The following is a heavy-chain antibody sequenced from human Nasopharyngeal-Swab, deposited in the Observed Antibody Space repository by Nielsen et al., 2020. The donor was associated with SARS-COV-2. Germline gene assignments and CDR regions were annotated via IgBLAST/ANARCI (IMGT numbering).Heavy chain of an antibody. J-gene: IGHJ6*02. D-gene: IGHD5-24*01. Sequence: RQAPGKGLEWIGSIYYSGSTYYNPSLKSRVTISVDTSKNQFSLKLSSVTAADTAVYYCARDTVKRRWLQLDSGYYYYYGMDVWGQGTPVTV. V-gene: IGHV4-39*07. CDR3: ARDTVKRRWLQLDSGYYYYYGMDV. CDR2: IYYSGST.